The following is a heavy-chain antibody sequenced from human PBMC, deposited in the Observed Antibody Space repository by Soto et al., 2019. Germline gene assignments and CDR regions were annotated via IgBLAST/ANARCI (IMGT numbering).Heavy chain of an antibody. V-gene: IGHV1-3*01. Sequence: ASVKVSCKASGYTFTSYATHWVRQAPGQRLEWMGWINAGNGNTKYSQKFQGRVTITRDTSASTAYMELSSLRSEDTAVYYCARGGRFLEWLLYPFDYWGQGTLVTVSS. CDR3: ARGGRFLEWLLYPFDY. J-gene: IGHJ4*02. CDR2: INAGNGNT. D-gene: IGHD3-3*01. CDR1: GYTFTSYA.